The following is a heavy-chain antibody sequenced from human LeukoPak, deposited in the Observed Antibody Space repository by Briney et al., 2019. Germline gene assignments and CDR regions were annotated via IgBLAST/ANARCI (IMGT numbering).Heavy chain of an antibody. CDR3: ARGSIGGYTYGGAFDI. CDR2: IYYSGTT. D-gene: IGHD5-18*01. V-gene: IGHV4-39*07. Sequence: SEALSLNCTVSGGSISSSRHYWGWIRQPPGKGLEWIVSIYYSGTTYYNPSLRSRVTLSVDTSKNQFSLKLSSVTAADTAVYYCARGSIGGYTYGGAFDIWGQGTMVTVSS. J-gene: IGHJ3*02. CDR1: GGSISSSRHY.